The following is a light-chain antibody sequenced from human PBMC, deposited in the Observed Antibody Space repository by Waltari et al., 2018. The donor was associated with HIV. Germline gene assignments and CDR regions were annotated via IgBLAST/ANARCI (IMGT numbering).Light chain of an antibody. CDR1: QSIADY. CDR3: QQSYSTRMYT. Sequence: DIQMTQSPSSLSASVGDRVTITCRASQSIADYLNWYQQKPGRAPRLLIYAASSLQRGVPSRLSGSGSGTHFTLNISSLQPEDFATYYCQQSYSTRMYTFGQGTKLEIK. V-gene: IGKV1-39*01. J-gene: IGKJ2*01. CDR2: AAS.